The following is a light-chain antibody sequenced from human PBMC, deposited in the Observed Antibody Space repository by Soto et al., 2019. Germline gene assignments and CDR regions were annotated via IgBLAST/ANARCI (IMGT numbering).Light chain of an antibody. CDR1: QSLLYSSNTKNY. V-gene: IGKV4-1*01. Sequence: DIVMTQSPDSLAVSLGERATINCKSSQSLLYSSNTKNYLAWYQQKPGQPPKLLIYWASTRESGVPDRFSGSGSGTDFTLTISSLQAEDVAVYYCQQYYSVPRTFGQGTKVEIK. CDR3: QQYYSVPRT. CDR2: WAS. J-gene: IGKJ1*01.